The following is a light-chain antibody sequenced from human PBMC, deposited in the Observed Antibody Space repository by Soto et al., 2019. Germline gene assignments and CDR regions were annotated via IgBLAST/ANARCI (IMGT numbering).Light chain of an antibody. Sequence: EIVLMQSPGTLSLSQGERATLSCRASQSVSSSYLAWYQQKPGQAPRLLIYGASSRATGIPDRFSGSGSGTDFTLTISRLEPEDFAVYYCQQYGSSPLTFGQGTRLEIK. CDR2: GAS. J-gene: IGKJ5*01. V-gene: IGKV3-20*01. CDR3: QQYGSSPLT. CDR1: QSVSSSY.